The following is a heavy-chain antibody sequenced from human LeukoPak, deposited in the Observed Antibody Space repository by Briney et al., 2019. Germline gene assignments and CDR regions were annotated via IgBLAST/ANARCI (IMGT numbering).Heavy chain of an antibody. D-gene: IGHD6-13*01. Sequence: SETLSLTCTVSGGSISLYYWHWIRQPAGKGLEWIGRIFTSGITNYNPSLKSRVTMSVDTSKGQFSLALSSVTAADTAVYYCARGGSSWLPAEYFQHWGQGTLVTVSS. CDR3: ARGGSSWLPAEYFQH. CDR2: IFTSGIT. J-gene: IGHJ1*01. CDR1: GGSISLYY. V-gene: IGHV4-4*07.